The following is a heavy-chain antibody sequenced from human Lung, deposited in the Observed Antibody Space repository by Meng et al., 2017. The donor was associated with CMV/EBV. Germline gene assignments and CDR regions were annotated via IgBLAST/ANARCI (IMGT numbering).Heavy chain of an antibody. Sequence: ASVXVSCKASGYTFTGYNIHWVRQAPGQGLEWMGWINPNSGDTKYAQKFQGRVALTRDTSISTAYMELSSLKSDDTAVFFCARLFHTSLGTNYYYGMDVWGQGXAVTVSS. V-gene: IGHV1-2*02. CDR3: ARLFHTSLGTNYYYGMDV. J-gene: IGHJ6*02. CDR1: GYTFTGYN. D-gene: IGHD3-10*01. CDR2: INPNSGDT.